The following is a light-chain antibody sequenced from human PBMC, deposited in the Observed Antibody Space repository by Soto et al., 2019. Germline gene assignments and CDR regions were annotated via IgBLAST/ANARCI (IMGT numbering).Light chain of an antibody. CDR2: GAS. J-gene: IGKJ5*01. CDR3: QQYNTWPAEIT. CDR1: QSVRTK. V-gene: IGKV3D-15*01. Sequence: EIVVTQSPGTLSLSPGERATLSCRASQSVRTKVAWYQQTPGQAPRLLIYGASSQATGIPARFSGSGSGTEFTLTISSLQSEDSAVYYCQQYNTWPAEITFGQGTRLEIK.